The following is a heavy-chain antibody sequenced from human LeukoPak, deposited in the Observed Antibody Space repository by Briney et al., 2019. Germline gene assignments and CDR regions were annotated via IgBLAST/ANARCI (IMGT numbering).Heavy chain of an antibody. V-gene: IGHV4-59*01. CDR2: IYYSGST. CDR1: GGSISSYY. Sequence: PSETLSLTCTVSGGSISSYYWSWIRQPPGKGLEWIGYIYYSGSTNYNPSLKSRVTISVDTSKNQFSLKLSSVTAADTAVYYCARGVNSGYFDYCGQGTLVTVSS. J-gene: IGHJ4*02. D-gene: IGHD1-26*01. CDR3: ARGVNSGYFDY.